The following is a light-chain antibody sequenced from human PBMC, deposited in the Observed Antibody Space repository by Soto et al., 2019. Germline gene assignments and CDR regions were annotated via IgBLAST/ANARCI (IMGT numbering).Light chain of an antibody. V-gene: IGKV2-30*01. Sequence: DVVMTQSPLSLPVTLGQPASISCRSSQSLVYSEGNTYGNWVQQRPGQSPRRXSEKVSNRDSGGPDRVSGSGSGTEGTLKRSRVEDEDVGVEDCMQGTHWPRTFGQGTKVDIK. CDR1: QSLVYSEGNTY. CDR2: KVS. CDR3: MQGTHWPRT. J-gene: IGKJ1*01.